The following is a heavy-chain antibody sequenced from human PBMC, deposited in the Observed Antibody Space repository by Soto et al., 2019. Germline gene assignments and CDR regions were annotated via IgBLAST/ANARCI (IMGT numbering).Heavy chain of an antibody. CDR3: ARRMGRSFDY. CDR1: GGSVRPYY. V-gene: IGHV4-59*02. Sequence: SETLSLTCTVSGGSVRPYYWHWIRQPPGMGLEWIGDVYHSGSTTYSPSPKDRVTISVDPSKNHFSLRLASVTSADTAAYYCARRMGRSFDYWGQGTLVTVSS. J-gene: IGHJ4*02. D-gene: IGHD2-15*01. CDR2: VYHSGST.